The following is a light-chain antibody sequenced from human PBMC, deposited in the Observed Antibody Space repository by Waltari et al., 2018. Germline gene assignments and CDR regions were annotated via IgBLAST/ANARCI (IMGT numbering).Light chain of an antibody. Sequence: QSALTQPASVSGSPGQSITMSCTGTSADIGSFALVSWYQQHPGKVPTPILYEVPKRPPEISHRFSGSKSGTTASLTIAGLLPEDEADYYCSSYTSDAAHVLFGGGTKLTVL. CDR1: SADIGSFAL. V-gene: IGLV2-23*02. CDR2: EVP. J-gene: IGLJ2*01. CDR3: SSYTSDAAHVL.